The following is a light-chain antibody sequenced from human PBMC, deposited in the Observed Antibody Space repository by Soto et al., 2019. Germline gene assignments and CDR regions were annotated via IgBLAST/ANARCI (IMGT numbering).Light chain of an antibody. Sequence: DTQMTQSPSSLSASLGDRVTITCQANQDVGNFLNLYQQKPGKAPKVVIYDASNLPPGVPSRFSGSGSGTQFAFTISSLQSEDVGTYYCQQYDKPFTFGPGTKVELK. J-gene: IGKJ3*01. CDR2: DAS. CDR1: QDVGNF. V-gene: IGKV1-33*01. CDR3: QQYDKPFT.